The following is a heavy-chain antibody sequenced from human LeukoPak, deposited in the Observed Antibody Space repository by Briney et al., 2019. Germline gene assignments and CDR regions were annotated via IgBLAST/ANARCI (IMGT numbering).Heavy chain of an antibody. D-gene: IGHD3-10*01. CDR1: GASISNYY. J-gene: IGHJ4*02. CDR2: MLYSGST. Sequence: SETLSLTCTVSGASISNYYWSWIRQSPGKGLEWIGYMLYSGSTNQNPSLRSRVTISVDTSKNQFSLKLSSVTAADTAVYYCARDRGSSGWFDYWGQGTLVTVSS. CDR3: ARDRGSSGWFDY. V-gene: IGHV4-59*12.